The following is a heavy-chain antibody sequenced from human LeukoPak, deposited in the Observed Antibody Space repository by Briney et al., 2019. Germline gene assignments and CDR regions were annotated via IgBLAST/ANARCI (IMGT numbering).Heavy chain of an antibody. V-gene: IGHV3-11*04. CDR2: ISSSGSTI. CDR1: GFTFSDYY. J-gene: IGHJ4*02. D-gene: IGHD3-3*01. Sequence: PGGSLRLSCAASGFTFSDYYMSWIRQAPGKGLEWVSYISSSGSTIYYADSVKGRFTISRDNAVNSLYLQMNSLRAKDTAMYYCARDSRMNYYASGGRGTLVTVSS. CDR3: ARDSRMNYYAS.